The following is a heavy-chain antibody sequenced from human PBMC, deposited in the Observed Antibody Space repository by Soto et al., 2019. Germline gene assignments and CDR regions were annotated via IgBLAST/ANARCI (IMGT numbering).Heavy chain of an antibody. CDR2: IVVGSGNT. V-gene: IGHV1-58*01. CDR1: GFTFTSSA. D-gene: IGHD3-9*01. Sequence: ASVKVSCKASGFTFTSSAVQWLRQSRGQRLEWIGWIVVGSGNTNYAQKFQERVTITRDMSTSTAYMELSSLRSEDTAVYYCAAVGSHYDILTGYYRGAFDIWGQGTMVTVSS. J-gene: IGHJ3*02. CDR3: AAVGSHYDILTGYYRGAFDI.